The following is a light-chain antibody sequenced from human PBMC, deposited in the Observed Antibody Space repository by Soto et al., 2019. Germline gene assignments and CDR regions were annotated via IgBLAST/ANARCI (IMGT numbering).Light chain of an antibody. CDR3: QQYSSTPLT. CDR2: WAS. CDR1: QSVLYSSNNKNY. V-gene: IGKV4-1*01. Sequence: DIVMTQSPDSLAVSLGERATINCKSSQSVLYSSNNKNYLAWYQQKPGQPPKLLIYWASTRESGVPDRFSGSGSGTDFTLTISSLQAEDVGVYYCQQYSSTPLTFGRGTKVDIX. J-gene: IGKJ4*01.